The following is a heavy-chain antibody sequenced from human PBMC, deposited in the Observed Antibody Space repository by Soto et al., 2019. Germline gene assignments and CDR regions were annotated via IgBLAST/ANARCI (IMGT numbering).Heavy chain of an antibody. D-gene: IGHD2-21*01. CDR2: FDPEGGET. CDR1: GYTLTELS. Sequence: ASVKVSCKVSGYTLTELSMHWVRQAPGKGLEWTGGFDPEGGETIYAQKFQGRVTMTRDTSTSTVYMELSSLRSEDTAVYYCATTHIVVSPLAFDIWGQGTMVTVSS. CDR3: ATTHIVVSPLAFDI. V-gene: IGHV1-24*01. J-gene: IGHJ3*02.